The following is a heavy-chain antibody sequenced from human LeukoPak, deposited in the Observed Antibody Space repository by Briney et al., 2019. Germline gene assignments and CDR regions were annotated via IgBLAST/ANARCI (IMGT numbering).Heavy chain of an antibody. Sequence: KSSETLSLTCALSGGSFGDYHWSWIRQPPGKGLEWIGEIHQCGVTTYNPSLKSRVTLLIDASKRQFSVKLTSVTAADTAVYFCGSLQQIRGLSVFDFWGQGALVTVSS. CDR3: GSLQQIRGLSVFDF. CDR1: GGSFGDYH. J-gene: IGHJ4*02. CDR2: IHQCGVT. V-gene: IGHV4-34*01. D-gene: IGHD3-10*01.